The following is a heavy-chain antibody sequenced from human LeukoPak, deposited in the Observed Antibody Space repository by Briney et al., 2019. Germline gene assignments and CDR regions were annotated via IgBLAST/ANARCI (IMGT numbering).Heavy chain of an antibody. CDR3: AKGATVTYGYPWYFDL. J-gene: IGHJ2*01. CDR2: ISGSGGST. V-gene: IGHV3-23*01. CDR1: GFTFSSYA. D-gene: IGHD4-17*01. Sequence: GGSLRLSCAASGFTFSSYAMSWVRQAPGKGLEWVSAISGSGGSTYYADSVKGRFTISRDNSKNTLYLQMNSLRAEDTAVYYCAKGATVTYGYPWYFDLWGRGTLVTVSS.